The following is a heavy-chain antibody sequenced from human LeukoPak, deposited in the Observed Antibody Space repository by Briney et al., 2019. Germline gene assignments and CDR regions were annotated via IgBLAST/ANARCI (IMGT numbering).Heavy chain of an antibody. CDR1: GDSISSYY. J-gene: IGHJ4*02. D-gene: IGHD6-13*01. CDR3: ARGKRRLTNLPRYSSSWYYFDY. Sequence: SETLSLTCTVSGDSISSYYWSWIRQPPGKGLEWIGEINHSGSTNYNPSLKSRVTISVDTSKNQFSLKLSSVTAADTAVYYCARGKRRLTNLPRYSSSWYYFDYWGQGTLVTVSS. CDR2: INHSGST. V-gene: IGHV4-34*01.